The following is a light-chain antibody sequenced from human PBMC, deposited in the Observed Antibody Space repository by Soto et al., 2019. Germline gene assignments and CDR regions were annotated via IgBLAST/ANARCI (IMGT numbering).Light chain of an antibody. Sequence: VQMVSCQSSLSASVGDRVTITCRSSRDTTIYLAWYQQKPGEAPKLLIFAASNWDGGVPARFSGSGSGTDFALTITSLQAEDFAIYYCQQHRCSPSTLGRGTKVDIK. CDR1: RDTTIY. CDR2: AAS. J-gene: IGKJ4*01. V-gene: IGKV1-9*01. CDR3: QQHRCSPST.